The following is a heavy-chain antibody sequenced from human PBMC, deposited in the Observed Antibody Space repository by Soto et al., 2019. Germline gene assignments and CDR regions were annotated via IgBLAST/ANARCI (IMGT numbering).Heavy chain of an antibody. CDR1: GFPFSSYG. CDR3: VKGSAAGAGYFYDY. D-gene: IGHD6-13*01. Sequence: GSLRLSCSASGFPFSSYGVQWIRQAPGKGLEYVAGISSNGGETYHADSVKGRFIISRDNPKNTLYLQMSSLRTEDTAVYYCVKGSAAGAGYFYDYWGQGTLVTVSS. V-gene: IGHV3-64D*06. CDR2: ISSNGGET. J-gene: IGHJ4*02.